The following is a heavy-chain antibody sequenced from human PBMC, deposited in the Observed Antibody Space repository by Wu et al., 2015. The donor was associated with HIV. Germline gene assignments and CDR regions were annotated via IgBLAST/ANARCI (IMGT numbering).Heavy chain of an antibody. D-gene: IGHD3-10*01. V-gene: IGHV1-69*15. CDR1: GGTFSNFA. J-gene: IGHJ4*02. CDR2: IIPMFGAP. Sequence: QVQLVQSGAEVKKPGSSVKVSCKASGGTFSNFAISWVRQAPGQGLEWMGRIIPMFGAPYYAQNFQGRITITADESTTTVYMEMRSLKSEDTAVYYCARGRGSGSYALKYWGQGTLVTVS. CDR3: ARGRGSGSYALKY.